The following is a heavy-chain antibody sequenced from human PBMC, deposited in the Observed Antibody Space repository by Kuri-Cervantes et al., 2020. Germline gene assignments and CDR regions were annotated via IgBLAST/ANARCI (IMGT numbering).Heavy chain of an antibody. D-gene: IGHD5-18*01. Sequence: ASVKVSCKASGYTFTSYDINWVRQATGQGLEWMGWMNPNSGNTGYAQKFQGRVTMTRNTSISTAYMELSSLRSEDTAVYYCARVEGRSYGHYYYYYYMDVWGKGTTVTGSS. CDR3: ARVEGRSYGHYYYYYYMDV. J-gene: IGHJ6*03. V-gene: IGHV1-8*02. CDR1: GYTFTSYD. CDR2: MNPNSGNT.